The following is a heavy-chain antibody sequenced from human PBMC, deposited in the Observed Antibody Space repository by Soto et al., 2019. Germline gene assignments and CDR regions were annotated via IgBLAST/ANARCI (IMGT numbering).Heavy chain of an antibody. V-gene: IGHV3-30*03. CDR3: TSPSPTLVAQTY. Sequence: GGSLRLSCAASGSTFSDYAMHWVRQAPGKGLEWVAVVSHDGRNTHYAASVKGRFTISRDDSKNTAYLQMNSLKTEDTAVYYCTSPSPTLVAQTYWGQGTLVTVSS. CDR1: GSTFSDYA. CDR2: VSHDGRNT. D-gene: IGHD2-15*01. J-gene: IGHJ4*02.